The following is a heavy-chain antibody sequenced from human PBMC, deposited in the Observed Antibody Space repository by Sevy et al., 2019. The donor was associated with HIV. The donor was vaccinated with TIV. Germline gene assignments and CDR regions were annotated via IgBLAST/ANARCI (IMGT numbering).Heavy chain of an antibody. CDR1: GFTFGDYA. D-gene: IGHD3-22*01. CDR2: IRSKDYGGAT. CDR3: TRGYYYDSSGYSDY. Sequence: GGSLRLSCTGSGFTFGDYAMSWFRQAPGMGLEWVGFIRSKDYGGATEYAASLKGRFTISRDDSKSIADLQMNSLTTEDTAVYYCTRGYYYDSSGYSDYWGQGTLVTVSS. J-gene: IGHJ4*02. V-gene: IGHV3-49*03.